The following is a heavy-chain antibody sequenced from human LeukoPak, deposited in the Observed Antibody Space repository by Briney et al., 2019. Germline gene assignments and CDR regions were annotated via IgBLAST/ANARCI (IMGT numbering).Heavy chain of an antibody. J-gene: IGHJ3*02. D-gene: IGHD3-10*01. V-gene: IGHV4-61*02. CDR3: ARDRVWFGVHYDAFDI. Sequence: PSETLSLTCTVSGGSISSGSYYWSWIRQPAGKGLEWIGRIYTSGSTNYNPSLKSRVTISVDTSKNQFSLKLSSVTAADTAVYYCARDRVWFGVHYDAFDIWGQGTMVTVSS. CDR2: IYTSGST. CDR1: GGSISSGSYY.